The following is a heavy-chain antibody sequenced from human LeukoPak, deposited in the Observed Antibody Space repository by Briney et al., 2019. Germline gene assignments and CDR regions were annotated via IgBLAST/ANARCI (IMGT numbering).Heavy chain of an antibody. CDR3: ASPAVAGTGVNYYFDY. D-gene: IGHD6-19*01. CDR1: GYTFTGYY. J-gene: IGHJ4*02. V-gene: IGHV1-2*02. CDR2: INPNSGGT. Sequence: GASVPVSCMASGYTFTGYYMHWLRQAPGQGLEGMGWINPNSGGTNYAQKFQGRVPMTRDTYISTTYMELSRLRSDDTAVYYCASPAVAGTGVNYYFDYWGQGTLVTVSS.